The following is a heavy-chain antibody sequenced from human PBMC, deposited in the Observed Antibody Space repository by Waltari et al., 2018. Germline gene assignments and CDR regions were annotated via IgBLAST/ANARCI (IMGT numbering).Heavy chain of an antibody. CDR3: ARDLYSSHFDY. Sequence: QVQLVESGGGVVQPGRSLRLSCAASGFTFSTYGIHWVRQAPGKGLEWVGVIWYDGRNKYYGDSVKGRFTISRDDSKNTVYLQMDSLRAEDTAVYYCARDLYSSHFDYWGQGTLVTVSS. J-gene: IGHJ4*02. V-gene: IGHV3-33*01. CDR2: IWYDGRNK. D-gene: IGHD6-13*01. CDR1: GFTFSTYG.